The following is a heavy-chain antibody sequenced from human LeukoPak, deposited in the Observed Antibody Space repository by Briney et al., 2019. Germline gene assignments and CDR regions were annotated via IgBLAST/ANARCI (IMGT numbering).Heavy chain of an antibody. CDR1: GGTFSSYA. CDR2: IIPIFGTA. Sequence: GASVKVSCKASGGTFSSYAISWVRQAPGQGLEWMGGIIPIFGTANYAQKFQGRVTITADKSTSTAYMELSSLRSEDTAVYYCARDRRDTIFGVVIGSYMDVWGKGTTVTVSS. V-gene: IGHV1-69*06. D-gene: IGHD3-3*01. J-gene: IGHJ6*03. CDR3: ARDRRDTIFGVVIGSYMDV.